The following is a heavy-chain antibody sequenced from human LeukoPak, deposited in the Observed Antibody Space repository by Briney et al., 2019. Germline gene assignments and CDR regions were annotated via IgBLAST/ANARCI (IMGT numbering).Heavy chain of an antibody. CDR1: EFTITSFW. CDR2: IDQDGSEK. J-gene: IGHJ6*03. D-gene: IGHD1-26*01. Sequence: GGSLRLSCVASEFTITSFWMSWVRQAPGKGLEWVANIDQDGSEKYYVDSVKGRFTISRDNAKNSLYLQMNSLRAEDTAVYYCARGGDSGTYYLGDYYYYYYMDVWGKGTTVTVSS. CDR3: ARGGDSGTYYLGDYYYYYYMDV. V-gene: IGHV3-7*01.